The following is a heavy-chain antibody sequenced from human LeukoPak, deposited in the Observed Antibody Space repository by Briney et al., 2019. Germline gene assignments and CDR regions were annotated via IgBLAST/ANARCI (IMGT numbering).Heavy chain of an antibody. CDR3: AKEGQRGSYGFYDDYH. D-gene: IGHD5/OR15-5a*01. Sequence: GGSLRLSCAASGFTFSRDGIHWVRQAPGKGLEGVAVISNDETNKYYTDSVKGRFTISRDNSKNMVYLQMNSLRVEDTAIYYCAKEGQRGSYGFYDDYHWGQGTLVTVSS. CDR2: ISNDETNK. J-gene: IGHJ5*02. CDR1: GFTFSRDG. V-gene: IGHV3-30*18.